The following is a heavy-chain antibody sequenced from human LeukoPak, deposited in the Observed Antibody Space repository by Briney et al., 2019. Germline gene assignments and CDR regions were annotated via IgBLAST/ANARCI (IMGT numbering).Heavy chain of an antibody. CDR1: GGSISSSNW. J-gene: IGHJ3*02. V-gene: IGHV4-4*02. D-gene: IGHD6-19*01. CDR3: ARGGYSSGWPYAFDI. CDR2: IYHSGST. Sequence: PSETLSLTCAVSGGSISSSNWWSWVRQPPGKGLEWIGEIYHSGSTNYNPSLKSRVTISVDKSKNQFSLKLSSVTAADTAVYYCARGGYSSGWPYAFDIWGQGTMVTVSS.